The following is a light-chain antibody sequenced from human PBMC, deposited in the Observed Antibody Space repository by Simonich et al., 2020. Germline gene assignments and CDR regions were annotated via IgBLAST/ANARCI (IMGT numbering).Light chain of an antibody. CDR3: SSYTSSSTLV. CDR2: DVS. CDR1: SSDVGGYNY. Sequence: QYALTQPASVSGSPGQSITISCTGTSSDVGGYNYVSWYQQHPCKAPQLMIYDVSTRPSGVSNRFSASKSSNTASLTISGLQAEDEADYSCSSYTSSSTLVFGGGTKLTVL. J-gene: IGLJ2*01. V-gene: IGLV2-14*01.